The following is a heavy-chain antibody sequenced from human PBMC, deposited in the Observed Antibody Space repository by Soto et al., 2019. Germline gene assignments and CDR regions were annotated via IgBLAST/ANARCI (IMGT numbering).Heavy chain of an antibody. CDR3: ARRLYGDYDY. J-gene: IGHJ4*02. D-gene: IGHD4-17*01. CDR2: ISTYNGNT. CDR1: GYSFTTSG. V-gene: IGHV1-18*01. Sequence: QAQLVQSGAEVKEPGASVKVSCKASGYSFTTSGITWVRQAPGQGLEWMGWISTYNGNTNYAQKLQDRVTLTTDTSTSTAYMELRSLGSDDTAVYYCARRLYGDYDYWGQGTLVTVSS.